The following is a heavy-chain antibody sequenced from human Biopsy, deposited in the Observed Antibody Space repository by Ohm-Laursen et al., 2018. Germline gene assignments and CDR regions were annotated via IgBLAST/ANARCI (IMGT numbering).Heavy chain of an antibody. CDR2: VSGYNGNT. Sequence: ASVKVSCKTSGYAFDTDGITWVRQAPGQGLEWMGWVSGYNGNTNYAQKLQGRVTMTIDTSMSTVYMELRSLRSDDTAVYFSAKGGLSSGPLAYWGQGTLVTVSS. CDR1: GYAFDTDG. J-gene: IGHJ4*02. CDR3: AKGGLSSGPLAY. D-gene: IGHD6-19*01. V-gene: IGHV1-18*01.